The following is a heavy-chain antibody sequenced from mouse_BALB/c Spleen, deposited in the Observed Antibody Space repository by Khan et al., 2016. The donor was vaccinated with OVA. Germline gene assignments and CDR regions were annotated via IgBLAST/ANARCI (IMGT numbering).Heavy chain of an antibody. CDR3: ASWYFGSTWFAY. V-gene: IGHV1-18*01. Sequence: VRLQQSGPELVKPGASVKISCKTSGYTFTEYTMHWVKQSHGKSLEWIGGINPNNGDTNYSQKFKGKATLTVDKSSSTAYMEFRSLTSEDSAVYYCASWYFGSTWFAYWGQGTLVTVSA. CDR2: INPNNGDT. D-gene: IGHD1-1*01. CDR1: GYTFTEYT. J-gene: IGHJ3*01.